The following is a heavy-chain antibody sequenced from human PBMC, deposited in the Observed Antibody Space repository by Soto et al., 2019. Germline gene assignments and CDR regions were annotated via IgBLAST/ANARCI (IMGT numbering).Heavy chain of an antibody. V-gene: IGHV3-23*01. CDR1: GFTFSSYD. CDR2: ISGAGGST. D-gene: IGHD2-2*01. Sequence: EVQLLESGGGLVQPGGSLRLSCAASGFTFSSYDMSWARQVPGKGLEWVSTISGAGGSTYYADSVKGRFTISRNNSMNTLYLQMNSLRAEDTAVYYCVYRTGFDYWSQGTLVTVSS. CDR3: VYRTGFDY. J-gene: IGHJ4*02.